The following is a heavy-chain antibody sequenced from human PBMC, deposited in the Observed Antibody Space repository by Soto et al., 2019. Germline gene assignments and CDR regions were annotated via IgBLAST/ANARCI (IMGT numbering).Heavy chain of an antibody. CDR2: ISSDGSNK. D-gene: IGHD6-13*01. Sequence: QVQLVESGGGVIQPGRSLRLSCAASGFTFSTYAMQWVRQAPGKGLEWVAVISSDGSNKYYADSVKGRFTISRDNSKNTIYLQMNSLRAEDTAVYYCAKDGGAAGTFDYWGQGTLVTVSS. J-gene: IGHJ4*02. CDR1: GFTFSTYA. V-gene: IGHV3-30*18. CDR3: AKDGGAAGTFDY.